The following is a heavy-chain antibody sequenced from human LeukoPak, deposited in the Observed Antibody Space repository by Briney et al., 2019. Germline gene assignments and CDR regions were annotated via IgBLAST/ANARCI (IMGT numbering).Heavy chain of an antibody. V-gene: IGHV3-7*01. J-gene: IGHJ4*02. CDR3: AIYNYDILTGYYSPPGY. CDR2: IKQDGSEK. D-gene: IGHD3-9*01. CDR1: GFTFSSYW. Sequence: GGSLRLSCAASGFTFSSYWMSWVRQAPGKGLESVANIKQDGSEKYYVDSVKGRFTISRDNAKNTLYLQMNSLRAEDTAVYYGAIYNYDILTGYYSPPGYWGQGTLVTVSS.